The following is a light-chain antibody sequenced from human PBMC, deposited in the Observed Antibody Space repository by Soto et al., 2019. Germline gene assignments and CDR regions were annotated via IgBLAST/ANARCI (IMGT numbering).Light chain of an antibody. J-gene: IGLJ3*02. CDR1: NNDVGNYKL. CDR3: YSYAGTSTWV. Sequence: QSALTQPASVSESPGQSITISCPGTNNDVGNYKLVSWFQHHLGKAPKLIIYEGTKPPSGVSNRFSASQSGNTASLTISGLQAEDEADYYCYSYAGTSTWVFGGGTKVTVL. CDR2: EGT. V-gene: IGLV2-23*01.